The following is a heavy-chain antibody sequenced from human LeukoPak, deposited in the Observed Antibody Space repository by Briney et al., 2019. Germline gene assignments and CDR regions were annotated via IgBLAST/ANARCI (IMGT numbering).Heavy chain of an antibody. CDR1: GFTFSSHG. CDR3: AKDPDYYDSSGYYYQPLGY. J-gene: IGHJ4*02. V-gene: IGHV3-30*02. CDR2: IRYDGSNK. D-gene: IGHD3-22*01. Sequence: GGSLRLSCAASGFTFSSHGMHWVRQAPGKGLEWVAFIRYDGSNKYYADSVKGRFTISRDNSKNTLYLQMNSLRAEDTAVYYCAKDPDYYDSSGYYYQPLGYWGQGTLVTVSS.